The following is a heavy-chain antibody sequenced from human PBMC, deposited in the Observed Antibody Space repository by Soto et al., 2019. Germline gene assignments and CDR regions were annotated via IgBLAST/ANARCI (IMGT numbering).Heavy chain of an antibody. Sequence: QVQLVESGGGVVQPGRSLRLSCAASGFTFSSYGMHWVRQAPGKGLEWVAVISYDGSNKYYADSVKGRFTISRDNSKNALYLQMNSLRAEDTAVYYCAKGSLYNWNLDYWGQGTLVTVSS. CDR2: ISYDGSNK. CDR1: GFTFSSYG. CDR3: AKGSLYNWNLDY. V-gene: IGHV3-30*18. D-gene: IGHD1-20*01. J-gene: IGHJ4*02.